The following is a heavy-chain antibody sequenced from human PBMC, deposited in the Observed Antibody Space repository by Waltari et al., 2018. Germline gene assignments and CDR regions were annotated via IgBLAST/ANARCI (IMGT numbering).Heavy chain of an antibody. V-gene: IGHV1-69*05. CDR2: IIPICGTA. CDR3: ARGFLDYDSSGYYYPFDY. J-gene: IGHJ4*02. CDR1: GGTFSSYA. D-gene: IGHD3-22*01. Sequence: QVQLVQSGAEVKKPGSSVKVSCKASGGTFSSYAISWVRQAPGQGLEWMGGIIPICGTANYAQKFQGRVTITTDESTSTAYMELSSLRSEDTAVYYCARGFLDYDSSGYYYPFDYWGQGTLVTVSS.